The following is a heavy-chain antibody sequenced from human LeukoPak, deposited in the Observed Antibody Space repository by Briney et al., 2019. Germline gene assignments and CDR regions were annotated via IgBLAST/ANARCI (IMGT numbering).Heavy chain of an antibody. D-gene: IGHD2-2*01. CDR2: IKQDGSEK. CDR3: VKDRTIVVVPTAIDSFDI. J-gene: IGHJ3*02. V-gene: IGHV3-7*03. CDR1: GFTFSSYW. Sequence: GGSLRLSCAASGFTFSSYWMSWVRQAPGKGLEWVANIKQDGSEKYYVDSVKGRFTISRDKSKNTLYLQMDNLRGEDTAMYYCVKDRTIVVVPTAIDSFDIWGQGAMVIVSS.